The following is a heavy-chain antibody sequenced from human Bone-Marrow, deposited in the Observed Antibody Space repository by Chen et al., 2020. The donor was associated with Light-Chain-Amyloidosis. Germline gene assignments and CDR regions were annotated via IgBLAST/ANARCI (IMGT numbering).Heavy chain of an antibody. D-gene: IGHD4-17*01. Sequence: EVQLVETGGGLIQPGGCLRLSCEASGFIVSDNYITWVRQAPGKGLEWVSVIYSGGITYYADSRNTLYLQMNSLRAEDTAIYYCASTTVTTRHVGAFDIWGQGTKVTVSS. CDR1: GFIVSDNY. V-gene: IGHV3-53*02. CDR3: ASTTVTTRHVGAFDI. J-gene: IGHJ3*02. CDR2: IYSGGIT.